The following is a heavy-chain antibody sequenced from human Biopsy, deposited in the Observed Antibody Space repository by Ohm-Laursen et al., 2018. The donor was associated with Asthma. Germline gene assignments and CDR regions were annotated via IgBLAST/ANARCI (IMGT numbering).Heavy chain of an antibody. D-gene: IGHD2-2*01. CDR3: VRKAGSCISRTCYSLDF. CDR1: GGTFNTYV. V-gene: IGHV1-69*13. Sequence: ASVKVSCKSLGGTFNTYVIGWVRQAPGQGLEWMGGINSVFGTTTYPQKFQDRVTITADDSASTVYMELSSLRSEDTAVYYCVRKAGSCISRTCYSLDFWGQGTLVTVSS. J-gene: IGHJ4*02. CDR2: INSVFGTT.